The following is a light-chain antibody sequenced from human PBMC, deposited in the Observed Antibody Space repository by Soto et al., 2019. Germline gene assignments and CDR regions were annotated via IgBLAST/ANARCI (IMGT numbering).Light chain of an antibody. CDR3: LQLNSYPLT. V-gene: IGKV1-9*01. Sequence: DPQLTQSPSFLSASVGDRVTITCRASQGISSYLAWYQQKPGKAPKLLIYETSTLQSGVPSRFSGSESGTEFTLTISSLQPEDFATYFCLQLNSYPLTFGGGTRVEIK. CDR1: QGISSY. CDR2: ETS. J-gene: IGKJ4*01.